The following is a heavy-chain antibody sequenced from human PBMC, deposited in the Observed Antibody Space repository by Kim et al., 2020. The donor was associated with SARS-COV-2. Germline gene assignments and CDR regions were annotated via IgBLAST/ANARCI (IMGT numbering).Heavy chain of an antibody. J-gene: IGHJ4*02. D-gene: IGHD1-1*01. CDR2: IRPNSRGT. V-gene: IGHV1-2*06. CDR1: GYIFTDYS. CDR3: ARGDNYKCNF. Sequence: ASVKVSCKASGYIFTDYSIHWVRQAPGQGLEWMGRIRPNSRGTDYAQRFQGRFTMTRDTSINTAYMEVHWLRSDDTAVYFCARGDNYKCNFWGQGTLVTVSS.